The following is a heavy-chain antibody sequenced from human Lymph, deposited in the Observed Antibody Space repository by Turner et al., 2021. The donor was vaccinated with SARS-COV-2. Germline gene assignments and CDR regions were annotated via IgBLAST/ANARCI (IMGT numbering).Heavy chain of an antibody. J-gene: IGHJ6*02. V-gene: IGHV3-74*01. CDR3: AREGPIMITFGGVGGGMDV. CDR1: GFTFNIYW. CDR2: INSDGGRT. D-gene: IGHD3-16*01. Sequence: EVQLVESGGGLVQPGGSLRLSCAASGFTFNIYWMHWVRQAPGKGLVWVSRINSDGGRTGYADSVKGRFTISRDNAKNTLYLQMNSLRAEDTAVYYCAREGPIMITFGGVGGGMDVWGQGTTVTVSS.